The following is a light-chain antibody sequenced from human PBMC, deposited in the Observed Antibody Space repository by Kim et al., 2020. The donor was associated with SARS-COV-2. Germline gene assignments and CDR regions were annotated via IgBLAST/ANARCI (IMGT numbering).Light chain of an antibody. CDR2: GAS. V-gene: IGKV3-20*01. J-gene: IGKJ2*01. CDR1: QSVTDSF. CDR3: QQYGTSPPYT. Sequence: EIVLTQSPGTLSLSPGERATLSCRASQSVTDSFLAWYQQKPGQAPRLLIHGASSRATGIPDRCSGSGSGTDFTLTISRLEPEDFAVYYCQQYGTSPPYTFGQGTKLEI.